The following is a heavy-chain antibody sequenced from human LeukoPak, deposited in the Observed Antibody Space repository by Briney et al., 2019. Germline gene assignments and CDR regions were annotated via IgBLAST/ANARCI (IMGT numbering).Heavy chain of an antibody. Sequence: GGSLRLSCAASGFTFSSYGMHWVRQAPGKGLEWVAFIRYDGSNKYYADSVKGRFTISRDNSKNTLYLQMNSLRAEDTAVYYCAKCSESPVLLWFGDLIEPFDYWGQGTLVTVSS. V-gene: IGHV3-30*02. CDR1: GFTFSSYG. D-gene: IGHD3-10*01. J-gene: IGHJ4*02. CDR3: AKCSESPVLLWFGDLIEPFDY. CDR2: IRYDGSNK.